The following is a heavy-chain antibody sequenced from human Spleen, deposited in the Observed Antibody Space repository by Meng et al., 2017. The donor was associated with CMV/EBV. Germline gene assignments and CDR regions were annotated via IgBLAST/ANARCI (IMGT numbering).Heavy chain of an antibody. V-gene: IGHV1-2*04. CDR1: GSTFTGYS. Sequence: SGSTFTGYSMHWVRQAPGQGLEWMGWINPNSGDTNYAQKFQGWVTMTRDTSISTAYMEVSRLRSDDTAVYYCARVRSPYDFWSGYDYWGQGTLVTVSS. CDR2: INPNSGDT. CDR3: ARVRSPYDFWSGYDY. D-gene: IGHD3-3*01. J-gene: IGHJ4*02.